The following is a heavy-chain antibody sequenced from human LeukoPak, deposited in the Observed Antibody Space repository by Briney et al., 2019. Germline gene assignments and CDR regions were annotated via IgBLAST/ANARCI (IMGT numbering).Heavy chain of an antibody. J-gene: IGHJ4*02. CDR2: ISGSGGST. CDR3: AKDRIAAPGITSDY. Sequence: GGSLRLSCAASGFIFSSYAMSWVREAPGKGLEWVSAISGSGGSTYYADSVKGRFTISRDNSKNTLYLQMNSLRAEDTAVYYCAKDRIAAPGITSDYWGQGTLVTVSS. D-gene: IGHD6-6*01. V-gene: IGHV3-23*01. CDR1: GFIFSSYA.